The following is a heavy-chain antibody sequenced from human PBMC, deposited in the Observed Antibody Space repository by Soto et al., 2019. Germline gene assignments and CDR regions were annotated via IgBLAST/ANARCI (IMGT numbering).Heavy chain of an antibody. D-gene: IGHD3-9*01. CDR2: MNPNSGNT. CDR1: GYTFTSYY. CDR3: ARGLGYYDILTGYYIYYYGMDV. Sequence: ASVKVSCKASGYTFTSYYMHWGRQATGQGLEWMGWMNPNSGNTGYAQKFQGRVTMTRNTSISTAYMELSSLRSEDTAVYYCARGLGYYDILTGYYIYYYGMDVWGQGTTVTVSS. J-gene: IGHJ6*02. V-gene: IGHV1-8*02.